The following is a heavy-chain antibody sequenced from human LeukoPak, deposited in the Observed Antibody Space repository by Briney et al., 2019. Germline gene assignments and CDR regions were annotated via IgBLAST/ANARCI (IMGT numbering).Heavy chain of an antibody. CDR1: GGFISSHY. D-gene: IGHD6-25*01. CDR3: ARLRAADAFDG. CDR2: VHNSGSP. Sequence: SETLSLTCNVSGGFISSHYWHWIRQPPGKGLEWIGYVHNSGSPNYNPSLKSRVTISVDTSKKQFSLKLGSVTAADTGVYFCARLRAADAFDGWGQGTMVTVSS. J-gene: IGHJ3*01. V-gene: IGHV4-59*08.